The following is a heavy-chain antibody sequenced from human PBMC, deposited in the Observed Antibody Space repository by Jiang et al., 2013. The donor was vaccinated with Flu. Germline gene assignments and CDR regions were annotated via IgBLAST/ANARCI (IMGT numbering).Heavy chain of an antibody. J-gene: IGHJ5*02. D-gene: IGHD3-9*01. CDR1: GYTFTNYW. Sequence: KPGESLTISCQLSGYTFTNYWIGWVRQMPGKGLEWMGIVHPADSDILYSPSFQGQVTISVDKSINTVYLQWSSLQASDTAIYYCAKRIYDVLTFPDNWFDPWGQGTLVTVSS. V-gene: IGHV5-51*01. CDR3: AKRIYDVLTFPDNWFDP. CDR2: VHPADSDI.